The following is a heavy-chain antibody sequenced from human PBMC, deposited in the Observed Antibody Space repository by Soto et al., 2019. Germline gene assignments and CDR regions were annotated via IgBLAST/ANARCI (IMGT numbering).Heavy chain of an antibody. CDR2: IIPIFGTA. V-gene: IGHV1-69*13. CDR1: GGTFSSYA. Sequence: SVKVSCKASGGTFSSYAISWVRQAPGQGLEWMGGIIPIFGTANYAQKFQGRVTITADESTSTAYMELSRLRSEDTAVYYCAKLPMSVGATTSAVDYWGQGTLVTVSS. J-gene: IGHJ4*02. D-gene: IGHD1-26*01. CDR3: AKLPMSVGATTSAVDY.